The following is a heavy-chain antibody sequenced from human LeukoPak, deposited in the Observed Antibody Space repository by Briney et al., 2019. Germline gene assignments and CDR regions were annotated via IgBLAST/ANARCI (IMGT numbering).Heavy chain of an antibody. J-gene: IGHJ4*02. D-gene: IGHD3-10*01. CDR3: ARVSKVRGVNPMVY. Sequence: ASVTVSCTASGYTFTSITMNWVRQAPGQGLEWMGWINTNTGNPTYAQGFTGRFVFSLDTSVSTAYLQISSLKAEDTAVYYCARVSKVRGVNPMVYWGQGTLVTVSS. CDR2: INTNTGNP. V-gene: IGHV7-4-1*02. CDR1: GYTFTSIT.